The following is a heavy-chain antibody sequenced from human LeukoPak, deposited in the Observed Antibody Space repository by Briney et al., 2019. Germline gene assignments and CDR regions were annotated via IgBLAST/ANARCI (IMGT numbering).Heavy chain of an antibody. V-gene: IGHV3-23*01. D-gene: IGHD7-27*01. CDR1: GFTFSSYE. CDR3: ARDLAWGAFDY. Sequence: GGSLRLSCAASGFTFSSYEMNWVRQAPGKGLEWLSGVSPPGGGTYYADSVKGRFTISRDDSKNTLSLQMNSLRVEDTAVYHCARDLAWGAFDYWGQGTLVTVSS. CDR2: VSPPGGGT. J-gene: IGHJ4*02.